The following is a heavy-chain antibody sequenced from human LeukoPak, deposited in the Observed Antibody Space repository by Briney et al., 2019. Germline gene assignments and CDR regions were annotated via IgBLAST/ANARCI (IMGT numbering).Heavy chain of an antibody. CDR2: ISYDGSNK. CDR1: GFTFSSYA. D-gene: IGHD1-26*01. Sequence: QSGGSLRLSCAASGFTFSSYAMHWVRQAPGKGPEWVAVISYDGSNKYYADSVKGRFTISRDNSKNTLYLQMNSLRAEDTAVYYCARELSYGELRDYYYGMDVWGQGTTVTVSS. V-gene: IGHV3-30-3*01. CDR3: ARELSYGELRDYYYGMDV. J-gene: IGHJ6*02.